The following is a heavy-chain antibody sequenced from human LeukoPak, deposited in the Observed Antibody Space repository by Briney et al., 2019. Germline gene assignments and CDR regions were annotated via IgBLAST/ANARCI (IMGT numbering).Heavy chain of an antibody. V-gene: IGHV3-30-3*01. CDR3: ARALGIVGATAAFDI. CDR1: GFTFSSYA. Sequence: PGRSLRLSCAASGFTFSSYAMHWVRQAPGKGLEWVAVISYDGSNKYYADSVKGRFTISRDNAKNSLYLQMNSLRAEDTAVYYCARALGIVGATAAFDIWGQGTTVTVSS. CDR2: ISYDGSNK. D-gene: IGHD1-26*01. J-gene: IGHJ3*02.